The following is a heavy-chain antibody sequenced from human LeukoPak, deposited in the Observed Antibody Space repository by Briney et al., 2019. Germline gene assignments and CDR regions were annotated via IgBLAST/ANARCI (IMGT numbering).Heavy chain of an antibody. D-gene: IGHD2-8*01. V-gene: IGHV1-2*02. CDR1: GYTFTGYY. Sequence: GASVKVSCKASGYTFTGYYMHWVRQAPGQGLEWMGWINPNSGGTNYAQKFQGRVTMTRDTSISTAYMELSRLRSDDTAVYYCARGRTGVNGGDAFDIWGQGTMVTVSS. CDR2: INPNSGGT. CDR3: ARGRTGVNGGDAFDI. J-gene: IGHJ3*02.